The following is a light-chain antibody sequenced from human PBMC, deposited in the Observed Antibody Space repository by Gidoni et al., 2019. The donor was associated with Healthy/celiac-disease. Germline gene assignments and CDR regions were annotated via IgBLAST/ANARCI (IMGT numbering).Light chain of an antibody. V-gene: IGKV1-39*01. CDR1: QSISSY. CDR2: AAS. CDR3: QQSYSTPRYT. Sequence: DIQMTQSQSYLSASVGDRVTITCRASQSISSYLNWYQQKPGKAPKLLIYAASSLQSGVPSRFSGSGSGTDFTLTISSLQPEDFATYYCQQSYSTPRYTFGQGTKLEIK. J-gene: IGKJ2*01.